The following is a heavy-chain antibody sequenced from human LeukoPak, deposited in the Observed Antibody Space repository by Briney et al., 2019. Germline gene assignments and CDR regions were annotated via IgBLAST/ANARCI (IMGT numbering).Heavy chain of an antibody. D-gene: IGHD4-17*01. J-gene: IGHJ4*02. CDR3: ARFSATVTL. Sequence: SETLSLTCTVSGGSISSSSYYWGWIRQPPGKGLEWIGSIYYSGSTYYNPSLKSRVTISVDTSKNQFSLQLSSVTAADTAVYYCARFSATVTLWGQGTLVTVSS. CDR2: IYYSGST. V-gene: IGHV4-39*01. CDR1: GGSISSSSYY.